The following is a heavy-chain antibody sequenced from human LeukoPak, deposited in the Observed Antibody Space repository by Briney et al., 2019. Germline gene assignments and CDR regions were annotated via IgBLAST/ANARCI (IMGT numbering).Heavy chain of an antibody. CDR1: GFTFSSYA. V-gene: IGHV3-23*01. CDR2: ISGSGGST. CDR3: AKVIVKGIAVAGRYYFDY. Sequence: PGGSLRLSCAASGFTFSSYAMSWVRQAPGKGLEWVSAISGSGGSTYYADSVKGRFTISRDNSKNTLYLQMNSLRAEDTAVYYCAKVIVKGIAVAGRYYFDYWGQGTLVTVSS. D-gene: IGHD6-19*01. J-gene: IGHJ4*02.